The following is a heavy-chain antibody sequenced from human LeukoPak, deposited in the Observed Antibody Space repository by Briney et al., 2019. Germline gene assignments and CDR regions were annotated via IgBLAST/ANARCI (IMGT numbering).Heavy chain of an antibody. D-gene: IGHD3-10*01. V-gene: IGHV1-18*01. Sequence: ASVKVSCKASGDSLNTYAINWVRQAPGQGLEWMGWISAYNGNTNYAQKLQGRVTMTTDTSTSTAYMELRSLRSDDTAVYYCARVDYYGSGYSRWGQGTLVTVSS. CDR2: ISAYNGNT. CDR1: GDSLNTYA. CDR3: ARVDYYGSGYSR. J-gene: IGHJ4*02.